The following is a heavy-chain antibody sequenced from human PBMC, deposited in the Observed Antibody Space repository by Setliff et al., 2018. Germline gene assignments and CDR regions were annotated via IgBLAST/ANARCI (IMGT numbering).Heavy chain of an antibody. CDR3: ARDRVSNSFYYYGLDV. V-gene: IGHV3-7*01. CDR2: INQDGSAK. J-gene: IGHJ6*02. CDR1: GFTFSSLW. Sequence: PGQSLKISCSVSGFTFSSLWMSWVRQAPGRGLEWVANINQDGSAKYYVDSVRGRFTISRDNAKNSLHLQMNSLSAEYTAVYYCARDRVSNSFYYYGLDVWGQGTTVTVSS. D-gene: IGHD1-1*01.